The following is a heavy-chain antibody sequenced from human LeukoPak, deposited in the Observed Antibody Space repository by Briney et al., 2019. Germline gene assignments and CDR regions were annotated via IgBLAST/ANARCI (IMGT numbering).Heavy chain of an antibody. J-gene: IGHJ5*02. Sequence: GASVKVSCKASGYTFTGYYMHWVRQAPGQGLEWMGRINPNSGGTNYAQKFQGRVTMTRDTSISTAYMELSRLRSDDTAVYYCARGGVYYDILTGYQAGGSFDPWGQGTLVTVSS. D-gene: IGHD3-9*01. CDR1: GYTFTGYY. V-gene: IGHV1-2*06. CDR2: INPNSGGT. CDR3: ARGGVYYDILTGYQAGGSFDP.